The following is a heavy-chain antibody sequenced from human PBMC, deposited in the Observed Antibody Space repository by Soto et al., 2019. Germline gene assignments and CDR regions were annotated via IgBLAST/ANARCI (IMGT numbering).Heavy chain of an antibody. J-gene: IGHJ6*04. V-gene: IGHV4-59*01. CDR2: IYYSGIT. Sequence: SETLSLTCTVSGGCISSYYWSWIRQPPGKGLEWIGYIYYSGITNYNPSLKSRVTISVDTSKNQFSLKLSPVTAADTAVYYCARYKSNYYYGMDVWGKGTRVTVPS. CDR3: ARYKSNYYYGMDV. D-gene: IGHD1-20*01. CDR1: GGCISSYY.